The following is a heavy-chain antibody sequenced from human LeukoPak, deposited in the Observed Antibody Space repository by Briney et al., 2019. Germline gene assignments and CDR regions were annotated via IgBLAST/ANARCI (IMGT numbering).Heavy chain of an antibody. Sequence: PGGSLRLSCAVSGLTFADYGLSWVRQAPGKGLEWVSGINWSGDRIDYADSVKGRFTISRDNAKNSLYLQMNSLRAEDTALYYCARDSRTYYDVWSGYYIRGQGTLVTVSS. CDR1: GLTFADYG. D-gene: IGHD3-3*01. J-gene: IGHJ4*02. V-gene: IGHV3-20*04. CDR3: ARDSRTYYDVWSGYYI. CDR2: INWSGDRI.